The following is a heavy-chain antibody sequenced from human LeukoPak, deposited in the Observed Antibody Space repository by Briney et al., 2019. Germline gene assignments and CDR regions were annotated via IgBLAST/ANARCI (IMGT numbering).Heavy chain of an antibody. CDR3: ATLGAYDRFDS. V-gene: IGHV3-21*04. CDR1: GFTFSDYI. Sequence: GGSLRLSCAASGFTFSDYIMNWVRQAPGKGLEWVSYISSSSNYIYYADSVKGRFTISRDNAKNSLYLQMNSLRAEDTAVYYCATLGAYDRFDSWGQGTLVTVSS. CDR2: ISSSSNYI. D-gene: IGHD5-12*01. J-gene: IGHJ4*02.